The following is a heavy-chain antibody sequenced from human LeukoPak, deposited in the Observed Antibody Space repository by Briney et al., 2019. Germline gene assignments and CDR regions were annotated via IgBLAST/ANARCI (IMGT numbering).Heavy chain of an antibody. D-gene: IGHD1-26*01. CDR2: IRYDGNNK. Sequence: GESLRLSCAASGFIFSSYGFHWVRQAPGKGLEWVTFIRYDGNNKYYADSVKGRFTISRDNSKNTVYLQMNSVRTEDTAVYYCARVGSGSYLNYYYYMDVWGKGTTVTVSS. CDR1: GFIFSSYG. J-gene: IGHJ6*03. V-gene: IGHV3-30*02. CDR3: ARVGSGSYLNYYYYMDV.